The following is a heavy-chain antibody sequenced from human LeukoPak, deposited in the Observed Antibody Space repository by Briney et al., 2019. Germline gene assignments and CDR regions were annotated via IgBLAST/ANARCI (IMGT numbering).Heavy chain of an antibody. CDR3: ATTYSSSWYPYYYGMDV. CDR1: GGSISSYY. V-gene: IGHV4-59*08. D-gene: IGHD6-13*01. Sequence: PSETLSLTCTVSGGSISSYYWSWIRQPPGKGLEWIGYIYYSGSTNYNPSLKSRVTISVDTSKNQFSLKLSSVTAADTAVYYCATTYSSSWYPYYYGMDVWGQGTTVTVSS. J-gene: IGHJ6*02. CDR2: IYYSGST.